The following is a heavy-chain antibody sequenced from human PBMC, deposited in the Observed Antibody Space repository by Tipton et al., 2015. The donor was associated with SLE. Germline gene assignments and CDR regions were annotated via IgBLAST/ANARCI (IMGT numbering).Heavy chain of an antibody. CDR1: GGSFSGYY. V-gene: IGHV4-34*01. CDR2: INDSGST. CDR3: ARQGRDDAFDI. J-gene: IGHJ3*02. Sequence: TLSLTCAVYGGSFSGYYWSWIRQPPGKGPEWIGEINDSGSTNYNPSLKSRVTMSVDMSKSQFSLNLRSVTAADTAVYYCARQGRDDAFDIWGQGTMVTVSS. D-gene: IGHD5-24*01.